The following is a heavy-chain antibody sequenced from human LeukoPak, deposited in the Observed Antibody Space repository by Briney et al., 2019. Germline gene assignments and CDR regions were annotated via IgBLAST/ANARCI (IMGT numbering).Heavy chain of an antibody. CDR1: GFTLSNYW. V-gene: IGHV3-74*01. CDR3: AKDPDAYYDILTGYFD. J-gene: IGHJ4*02. CDR2: INSDGKTV. Sequence: GGSLRLSCAASGFTLSNYWMHWVRQAPGKGLVWVSRINSDGKTVSYADSVKGRFTISRDNAKNTLYLQMNSLRAEDTAVYYCAKDPDAYYDILTGYFDWGQGTLVTVSS. D-gene: IGHD3-9*01.